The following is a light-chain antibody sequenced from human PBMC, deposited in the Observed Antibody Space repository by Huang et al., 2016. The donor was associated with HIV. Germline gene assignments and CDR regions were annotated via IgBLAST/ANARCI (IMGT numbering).Light chain of an antibody. J-gene: IGKJ1*01. CDR1: QSISSF. V-gene: IGKV1-39*01. CDR3: QQAYIAPWT. Sequence: DIQMTQSPSSLSASVGERVTITCRASQSISSFFNWYQQKPGKAPKLLIYGVSSLQSGVPSRFSGSGSGTDFTLTISSLQPEDFATYYCQQAYIAPWTFGQGTKVEIK. CDR2: GVS.